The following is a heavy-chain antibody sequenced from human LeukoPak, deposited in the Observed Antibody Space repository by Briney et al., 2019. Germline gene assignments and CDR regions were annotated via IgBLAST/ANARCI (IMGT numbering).Heavy chain of an antibody. CDR1: EFTFSSYG. D-gene: IGHD6-13*01. V-gene: IGHV3-30*02. J-gene: IGHJ4*02. CDR3: ASGIAAAGTGDY. Sequence: GGSLRLSCAAFEFTFSSYGMHWVRQAPGKGLELVAFIRYDGSNKYYADSVKGRFTISRDNSKNTLYLQMNSLRAEDMAVYYCASGIAAAGTGDYWGQGTLVTVSS. CDR2: IRYDGSNK.